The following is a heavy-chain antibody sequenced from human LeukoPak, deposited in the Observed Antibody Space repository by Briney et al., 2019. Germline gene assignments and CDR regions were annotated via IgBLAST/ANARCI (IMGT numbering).Heavy chain of an antibody. CDR1: GYTFTGYY. CDR2: INPNSGGT. CDR3: ANWNCSSTSCYHNWFDP. Sequence: ASVKVSCKASGYTFTGYYMHWVRQAPGQGREWMGWINPNSGGTNYAQKFQGRVTMTRDTSISTAYMELSRLRSDDTAVYYCANWNCSSTSCYHNWFDPWGQGTLVTVSS. D-gene: IGHD2-2*01. J-gene: IGHJ5*02. V-gene: IGHV1-2*02.